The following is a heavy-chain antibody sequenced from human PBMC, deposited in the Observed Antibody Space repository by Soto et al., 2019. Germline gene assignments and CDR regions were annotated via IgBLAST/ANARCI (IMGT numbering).Heavy chain of an antibody. V-gene: IGHV1-24*01. Sequence: ASVKVSCKXSGYTLTELSMHWVRQAPGKGLEWMGGFDPEDGETIYAQKFQGRVTMTEDTSTDTAYMELSSLRSEDTAVYYCATLSANDFWSGYYEYWGQGTLVTVSS. D-gene: IGHD3-3*01. J-gene: IGHJ4*02. CDR1: GYTLTELS. CDR3: ATLSANDFWSGYYEY. CDR2: FDPEDGET.